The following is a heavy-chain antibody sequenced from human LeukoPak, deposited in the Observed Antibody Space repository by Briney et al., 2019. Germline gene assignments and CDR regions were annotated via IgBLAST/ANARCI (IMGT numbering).Heavy chain of an antibody. CDR3: ARVERGGYYGY. CDR2: IFTSGSA. J-gene: IGHJ4*02. Sequence: PSETLSLTCTVSGGSISTGSYYWTWIRQPAGKGLEWIGRIFTSGSANYNPSLKSRVTISVDTSKNQFSLKVTSVTAADTAVYYCARVERGGYYGYWGQGTLSPSPQ. CDR1: GGSISTGSYY. V-gene: IGHV4-61*02. D-gene: IGHD3-3*01.